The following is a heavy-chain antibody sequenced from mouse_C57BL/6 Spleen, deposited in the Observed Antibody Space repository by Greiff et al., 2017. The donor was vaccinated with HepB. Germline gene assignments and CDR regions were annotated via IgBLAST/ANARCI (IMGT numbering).Heavy chain of an antibody. CDR3: AKGFDV. CDR1: GYTFTSYW. Sequence: VQLQQPGAELVKPGASVKLSCKASGYTFTSYWMQWVKQRPGQGLEWIGEIDPSDSYTNYNQKFKGKATLTVDTSSSTAYMQLSSLTSEDSAVYYCAKGFDVWGTGTTVTVSS. J-gene: IGHJ1*03. CDR2: IDPSDSYT. V-gene: IGHV1-50*01.